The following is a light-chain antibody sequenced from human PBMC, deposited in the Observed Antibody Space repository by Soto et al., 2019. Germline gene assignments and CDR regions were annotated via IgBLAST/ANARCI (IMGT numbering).Light chain of an antibody. CDR3: QQFYSART. V-gene: IGKV4-1*01. Sequence: DIVMTQSPDSLAVSLGERATINCKSSQNILYSSNNKNYLAWYQQKPGQPPKLLIYWASTRESGVPDRFSGSGSGTDFTLTISSLQAEDVAVYYCQQFYSARTFGQGTKVELK. CDR2: WAS. CDR1: QNILYSSNNKNY. J-gene: IGKJ1*01.